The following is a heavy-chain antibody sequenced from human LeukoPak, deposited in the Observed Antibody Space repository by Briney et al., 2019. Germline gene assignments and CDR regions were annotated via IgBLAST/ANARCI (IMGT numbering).Heavy chain of an antibody. Sequence: PSETLSLTCTVSGDSISSSSSYCGWIRQPPGKGLEWIGTFYYSGSTYYNPSLKNRVTISVDTSKNQFSLKLTSVTAADTDVSFCARGDSYDRKGAFAIWGQGTMLTVSA. J-gene: IGHJ3*02. CDR2: FYYSGST. CDR3: ARGDSYDRKGAFAI. CDR1: GDSISSSSSY. D-gene: IGHD5-18*01. V-gene: IGHV4-39*01.